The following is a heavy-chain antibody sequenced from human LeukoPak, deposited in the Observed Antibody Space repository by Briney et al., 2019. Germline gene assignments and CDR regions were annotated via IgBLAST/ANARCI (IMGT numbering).Heavy chain of an antibody. CDR2: MNPNSGNT. Sequence: ASVKVSCKASGYTFTSYDINWVRQAPGQGLEGMGWMNPNSGNTVYAQKFKGRVTITRNTSISTAYMELSSLRSEDTAVYYCARGQNVYYYDSSGYYRWGQGTLVTVSS. CDR1: GYTFTSYD. D-gene: IGHD3-22*01. CDR3: ARGQNVYYYDSSGYYR. V-gene: IGHV1-8*03. J-gene: IGHJ4*02.